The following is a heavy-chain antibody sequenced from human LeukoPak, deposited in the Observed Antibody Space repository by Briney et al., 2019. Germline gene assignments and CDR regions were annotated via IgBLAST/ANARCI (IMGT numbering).Heavy chain of an antibody. CDR2: ISGSGGST. CDR3: AKALYTSSWFDP. D-gene: IGHD3-16*01. CDR1: GFTFSSYA. V-gene: IGHV3-23*01. J-gene: IGHJ5*02. Sequence: GGSLRLPCVASGFTFSSYAMSWVRQAPGKGLEWVSAISGSGGSTYYADSVKGRFTISRDNSKNTLYLQMNSLRAEDTAVYYCAKALYTSSWFDPWGQGTLVTVSS.